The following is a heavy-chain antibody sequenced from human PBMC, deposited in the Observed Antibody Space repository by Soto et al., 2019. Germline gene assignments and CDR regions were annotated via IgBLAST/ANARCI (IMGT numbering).Heavy chain of an antibody. CDR2: IIPLFNSS. CDR1: ADTFPSYA. Sequence: QVQLVQSGAEVKKPGSSLKVSCEAPADTFPSYAITWVRQAPGQGLEWMGVIIPLFNSSNYAQKFQGRVTITADTSTSTVYMELSSPRCEDTAVYYCERVWLRGVLNPRVNYYGMDVWGQGTTVTVSS. J-gene: IGHJ6*02. V-gene: IGHV1-69*14. CDR3: ERVWLRGVLNPRVNYYGMDV. D-gene: IGHD3-10*01.